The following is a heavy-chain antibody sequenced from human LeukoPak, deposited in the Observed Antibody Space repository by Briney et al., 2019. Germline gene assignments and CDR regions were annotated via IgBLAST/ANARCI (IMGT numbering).Heavy chain of an antibody. D-gene: IGHD5-18*01. CDR2: ISSSGGST. J-gene: IGHJ4*02. Sequence: GGSLRLSCAASGFTFSSYAMSWVRQAPGKGLEWVSAISSSGGSTYYADSVKGRFTISRDNSKNTLYLQMDSLRTEDTAVYYCVRDSDTAMPKLGYYFDYWGQGTLVTVSS. CDR1: GFTFSSYA. V-gene: IGHV3-23*01. CDR3: VRDSDTAMPKLGYYFDY.